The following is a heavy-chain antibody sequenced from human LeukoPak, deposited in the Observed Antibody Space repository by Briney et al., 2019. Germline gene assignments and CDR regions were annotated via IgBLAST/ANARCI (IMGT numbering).Heavy chain of an antibody. J-gene: IGHJ6*02. CDR3: ARGPYSMTYYYYYGMDV. V-gene: IGHV4-34*01. Sequence: PSETLSLTCAVYGGSFSGYYWSWIRQPPGKGLEWIGEINHSGSTNYNPSLKSRVTISVDTSKNQFSLKLSSVTAADTAVYYCARGPYSMTYYYYYGMDVWGQGTTVTVS. D-gene: IGHD4-11*01. CDR1: GGSFSGYY. CDR2: INHSGST.